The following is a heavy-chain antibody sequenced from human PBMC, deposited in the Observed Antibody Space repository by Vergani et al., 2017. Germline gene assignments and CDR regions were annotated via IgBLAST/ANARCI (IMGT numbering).Heavy chain of an antibody. CDR3: ARGSIAARPLDY. J-gene: IGHJ4*02. CDR1: GWSFSGYY. CDR2: INHSGST. Sequence: QVQLQQWGAGLLKPSETLSLTCAVYGWSFSGYYWSWIRQPPGKGLVWIGEINHSGSTNYNPSLKSRVTISVDTSKNQFSLKLSSVTAADTAVYYCARGSIAARPLDYWGQGTLVTVSS. V-gene: IGHV4-34*01. D-gene: IGHD6-6*01.